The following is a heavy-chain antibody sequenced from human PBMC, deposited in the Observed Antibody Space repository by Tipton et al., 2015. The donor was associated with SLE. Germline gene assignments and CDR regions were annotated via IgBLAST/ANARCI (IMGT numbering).Heavy chain of an antibody. CDR2: ASYSGRP. D-gene: IGHD3-10*01. Sequence: TLSLTCTVSGGSISSYYWSWLRQPPGKGLEWIGDASYSGRPNFNPSLKSRVTVSVDTSKNQFSLRLSSVTAADSAVYYCARADGSYFYYFMDVWGKGTTVTVSS. CDR3: ARADGSYFYYFMDV. CDR1: GGSISSYY. V-gene: IGHV4-59*01. J-gene: IGHJ6*03.